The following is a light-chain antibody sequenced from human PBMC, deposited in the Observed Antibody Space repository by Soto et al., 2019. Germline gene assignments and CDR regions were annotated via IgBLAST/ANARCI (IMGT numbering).Light chain of an antibody. V-gene: IGKV3-20*01. CDR3: QQYSSLWT. CDR2: GAS. Sequence: EIVLTQSPGTLSLSPGERATLSCRASQSVSSPYLAWYQQKPGQAPRLLIYGASSRATGIPDRFSGSGSGTDFTLSISRLEPEDFAVYYCQQYSSLWTFGQGTKVDIK. CDR1: QSVSSPY. J-gene: IGKJ1*01.